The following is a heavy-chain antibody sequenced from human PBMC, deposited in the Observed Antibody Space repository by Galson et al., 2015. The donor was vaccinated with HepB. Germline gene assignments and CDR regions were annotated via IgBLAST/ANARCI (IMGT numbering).Heavy chain of an antibody. CDR3: ARAKEGRGYFDY. Sequence: LSLTCAVSGDSISSDSWWSWVRQPPGEGLEWIGEINHSGSTNYKPSLKSRVTISVDKSKNHFSLKLTFVTAADTAVYYCARAKEGRGYFDYWGQGTLVTVSS. CDR2: INHSGST. J-gene: IGHJ4*02. CDR1: GDSISSDSW. V-gene: IGHV4-4*02. D-gene: IGHD3-10*01.